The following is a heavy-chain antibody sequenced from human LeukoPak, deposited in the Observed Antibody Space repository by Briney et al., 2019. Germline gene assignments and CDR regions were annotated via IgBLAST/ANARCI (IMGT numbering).Heavy chain of an antibody. V-gene: IGHV3-7*01. CDR3: ARDPSRGYNYGYGDY. J-gene: IGHJ4*02. CDR1: GFTFSTYW. D-gene: IGHD5-18*01. CDR2: IKQDRSEK. Sequence: GGSLRLSCAASGFTFSTYWMSWVRQAPGKGLEWVAHIKQDRSEKYYVDSAKGRFTIARDNAKNSLYLQMNSLRAEDTAVYYCARDPSRGYNYGYGDYWGQGTLVIVSS.